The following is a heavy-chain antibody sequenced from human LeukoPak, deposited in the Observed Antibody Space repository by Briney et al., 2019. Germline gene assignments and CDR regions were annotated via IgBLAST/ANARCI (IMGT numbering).Heavy chain of an antibody. CDR2: ISSSGSTI. J-gene: IGHJ6*03. V-gene: IGHV3-11*04. D-gene: IGHD6-13*01. Sequence: GGSLRLSCAASGFTFSDYYMSWIRQAPGKGLEWVSYISSSGSTIYYADSVKGRFTISRDNAKNSLYLQMNSLRAEDTAVYYCARDEAAAGPYYYYMDVWGKGTTVTVSS. CDR1: GFTFSDYY. CDR3: ARDEAAAGPYYYYMDV.